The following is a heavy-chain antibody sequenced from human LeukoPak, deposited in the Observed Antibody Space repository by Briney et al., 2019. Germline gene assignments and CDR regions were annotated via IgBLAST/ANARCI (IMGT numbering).Heavy chain of an antibody. CDR2: IKSKIDGGTT. D-gene: IGHD6-13*01. CDR1: GFTFSNAW. V-gene: IGHV3-15*05. Sequence: GGSLRLSCAASGFTFSNAWMSWVRQAPGKGLEWVGSIKSKIDGGTTDYAAPVKGRFTISRDNAKNTLYLQMNSLRAEDTAVYYCARRIAAAAAPYYFDYWGQGTLVTVSS. J-gene: IGHJ4*02. CDR3: ARRIAAAAAPYYFDY.